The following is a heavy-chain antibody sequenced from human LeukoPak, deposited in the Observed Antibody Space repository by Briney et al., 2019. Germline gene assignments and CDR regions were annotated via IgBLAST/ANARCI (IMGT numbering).Heavy chain of an antibody. CDR3: AKGDSRSSGGGF. CDR2: IRYDGSNK. V-gene: IGHV3-30*02. CDR1: GFSVSNNY. J-gene: IGHJ4*02. Sequence: GGSLRLSGAASGFSVSNNYMSWVRQAPGKGLEGVAFIRYDGSNKYYADSVKGRFTTSRDNSKNALYLQMDSLRPDDSAIYYCAKGDSRSSGGGFWGQGTLVTVSS. D-gene: IGHD6-6*01.